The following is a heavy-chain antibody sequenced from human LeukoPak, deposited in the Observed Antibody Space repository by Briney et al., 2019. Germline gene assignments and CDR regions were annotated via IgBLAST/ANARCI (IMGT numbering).Heavy chain of an antibody. J-gene: IGHJ6*04. CDR1: GFTFSSYW. CDR3: ASSYGSGSYGGYYYYYYGMDV. Sequence: GGSLRLSCAASGFTFSSYWMSWVRQAPGKGLEWVANIKQDGSEKYYVDPVKGRFTISRDNAKNSLYLQMNSLRAEDTAVYYCASSYGSGSYGGYYYYYYGMDVWGKGTTVTVSS. CDR2: IKQDGSEK. V-gene: IGHV3-7*03. D-gene: IGHD3-10*01.